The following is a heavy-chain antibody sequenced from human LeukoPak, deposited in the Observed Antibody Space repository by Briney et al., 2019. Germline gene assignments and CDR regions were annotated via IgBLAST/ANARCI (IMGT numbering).Heavy chain of an antibody. D-gene: IGHD4-17*01. J-gene: IGHJ4*02. CDR3: AARGDYFMGRDY. V-gene: IGHV4-61*02. CDR1: GGSISSGSYY. CDR2: MYTSGST. Sequence: SETLSLTCTVSGGSISSGSYYWGWIRQPGGKGLEWIVRMYTSGSTNNNPSVKNRFTISVETNKNQFSLTLSSVTAADTAVYYCAARGDYFMGRDYWGQGTLVTVSS.